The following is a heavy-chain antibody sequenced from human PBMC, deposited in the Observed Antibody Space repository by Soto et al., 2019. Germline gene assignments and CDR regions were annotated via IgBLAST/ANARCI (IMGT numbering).Heavy chain of an antibody. Sequence: GGSLRLSCAASGFTFSSYAMSWVRQAPGKGLEWVSAISGSGGSTYYADSVKGRFTISRDNSKNTLYLQMNSLRAEDTAVYYCANIRHGYSGYRGDNWFEPWGKGTLVTVSS. CDR1: GFTFSSYA. D-gene: IGHD5-12*01. V-gene: IGHV3-23*01. CDR2: ISGSGGST. J-gene: IGHJ5*02. CDR3: ANIRHGYSGYRGDNWFEP.